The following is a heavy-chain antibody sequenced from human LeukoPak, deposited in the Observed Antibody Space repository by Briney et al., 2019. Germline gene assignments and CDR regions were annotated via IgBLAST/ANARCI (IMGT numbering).Heavy chain of an antibody. Sequence: PGGSLRLSCTASGFIFNDFWMSWVRQAPGEGLEWVANIRQDGGAKNYVDSVKGRFTISRDNAKNSLYLQMNSLRAEDTAVYYCATGYYYYYMDVWGKGTTVTVSS. CDR2: IRQDGGAK. CDR3: ATGYYYYYMDV. J-gene: IGHJ6*03. V-gene: IGHV3-7*01. CDR1: GFIFNDFW.